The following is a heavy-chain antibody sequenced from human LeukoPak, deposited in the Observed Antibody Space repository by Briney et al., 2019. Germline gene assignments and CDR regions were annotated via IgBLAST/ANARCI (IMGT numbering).Heavy chain of an antibody. J-gene: IGHJ3*02. V-gene: IGHV1-2*02. CDR1: GYTFTAYY. D-gene: IGHD1-26*01. CDR3: ARSPIKRAYSDAFDI. Sequence: ASVKVSCKASGYTFTAYYVHWVRQAPGQGLEWMGWINPDSDATNYAQKFQGRVTMTSDTSISTAYMELSRLRSDDTAVYYCARSPIKRAYSDAFDIWGQGTMVTVSS. CDR2: INPDSDAT.